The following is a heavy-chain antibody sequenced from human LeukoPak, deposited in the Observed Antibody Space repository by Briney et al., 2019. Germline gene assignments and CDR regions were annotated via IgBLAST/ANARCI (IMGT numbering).Heavy chain of an antibody. CDR3: AREWYCSSTSCHYCFEY. Sequence: PSETLSLTCAVSGYSISSGYYWGWIRQPPGKGLEWIGSMHHSGKAYYNPSLRSRVTISLDTSKNQLSVNLISVTAADTAVYYCAREWYCSSTSCHYCFEYWGQGTLVTVSS. J-gene: IGHJ4*02. CDR2: MHHSGKA. CDR1: GYSISSGYY. D-gene: IGHD2-2*01. V-gene: IGHV4-38-2*02.